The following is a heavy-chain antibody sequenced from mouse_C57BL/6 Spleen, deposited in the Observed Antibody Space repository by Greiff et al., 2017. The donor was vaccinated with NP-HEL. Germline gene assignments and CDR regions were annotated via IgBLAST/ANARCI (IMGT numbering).Heavy chain of an antibody. D-gene: IGHD1-1*01. CDR2: INYDGSST. CDR1: GFTFSDYY. CDR3: ARDGSSYGYWYFDV. Sequence: EVKVEESEGGLVQPGSSMKLSCTASGFTFSDYYMAWVRQVPEKGLEWVANINYDGSSTYYLDSLKSRFIISRDNAKNILYLQMSSLKSEDTATYYCARDGSSYGYWYFDVWGTGTTVTVSS. J-gene: IGHJ1*03. V-gene: IGHV5-16*01.